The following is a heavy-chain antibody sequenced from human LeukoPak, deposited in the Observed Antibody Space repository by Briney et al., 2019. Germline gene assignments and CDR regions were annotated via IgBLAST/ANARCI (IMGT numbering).Heavy chain of an antibody. CDR3: ARRGVVIRVILVGFHKEAYYFDS. CDR1: GISLSNYG. J-gene: IGHJ4*02. CDR2: ISDSGGRT. D-gene: IGHD3-22*01. V-gene: IGHV3-23*01. Sequence: GGSLRLSCAVSGISLSNYGMSGVRQAPGKGVEWVAGISDSGGRTNYADSVKGRFTISRDNPKYTLYLQMYSLRAAVTAVYFCARRGVVIRVILVGFHKEAYYFDSWGQGALVTVSS.